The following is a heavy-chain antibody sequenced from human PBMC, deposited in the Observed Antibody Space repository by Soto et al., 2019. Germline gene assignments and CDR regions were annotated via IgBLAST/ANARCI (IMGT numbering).Heavy chain of an antibody. CDR2: IYYSGST. J-gene: IGHJ3*02. CDR1: GGSISTSSYY. D-gene: IGHD1-26*01. Sequence: NPSETLSLTFTVSGGSISTSSYYWGWICPPPGKGLEWIMSIYYSGSTYSNPTLKSRVTISVDTYKSQYSLQLTSVTAADTAVYYCAIQVGATTESAFDIWGQGTMVTVS. CDR3: AIQVGATTESAFDI. V-gene: IGHV4-39*01.